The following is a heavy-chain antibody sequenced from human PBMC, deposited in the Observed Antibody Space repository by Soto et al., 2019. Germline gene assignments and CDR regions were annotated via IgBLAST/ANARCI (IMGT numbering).Heavy chain of an antibody. CDR2: FSRTDNTV. V-gene: IGHV3-48*03. CDR3: ARDDGLRTVDY. D-gene: IGHD3-16*01. Sequence: GGSLRLSCAASGFMFSDYAMDWVRQAPGKGLEWVSYFSRTDNTVQYADSVKGRFIISRDNVANSLYLQMHSLTAEDTAIYYCARDDGLRTVDYWGQGTLVTVSS. J-gene: IGHJ4*02. CDR1: GFMFSDYA.